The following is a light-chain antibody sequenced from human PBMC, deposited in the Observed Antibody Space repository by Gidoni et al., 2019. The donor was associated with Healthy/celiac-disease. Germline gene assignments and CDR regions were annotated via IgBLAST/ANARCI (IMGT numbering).Light chain of an antibody. CDR3: QAWDSSTHVV. J-gene: IGLJ2*01. CDR1: KLGDKY. V-gene: IGLV3-1*01. Sequence: SYDLTQPPSVSVSPGQTASITCSGDKLGDKYACWYQQKPGQSPVLVSDQDSKRPSGIPERFSGSNSGNTATLTISGTQAMDEADDYCQAWDSSTHVVFGGGTKLTVL. CDR2: QDS.